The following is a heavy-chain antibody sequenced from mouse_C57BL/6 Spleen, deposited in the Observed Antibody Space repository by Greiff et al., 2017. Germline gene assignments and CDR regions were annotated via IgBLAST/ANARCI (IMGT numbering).Heavy chain of an antibody. D-gene: IGHD3-2*02. Sequence: QVQLQQSGAELVRPGASVTLSCKASGYTFTDYEMHWVKQTPVHGLEWIGAIDPETGGTAYNQKFKGKAILTADKSSSTAYMELRSLTSEDSAVYYCTKDSSGYCFDYWGQGTTLTVSS. CDR2: IDPETGGT. J-gene: IGHJ2*01. V-gene: IGHV1-15*01. CDR1: GYTFTDYE. CDR3: TKDSSGYCFDY.